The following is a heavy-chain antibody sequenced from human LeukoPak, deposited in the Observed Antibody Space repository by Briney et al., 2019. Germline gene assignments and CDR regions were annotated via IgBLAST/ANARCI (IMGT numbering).Heavy chain of an antibody. V-gene: IGHV3-7*01. CDR2: IKQGGYEK. Sequence: GGSLRLSCAASGFTFSGYWMSWVRQTPEKGLEWVANIKQGGYEKFYVDSVKGRFTISGDNAKNSLYLQMNSLRADDTAIYYCARDKIVGPTTLDYWGQGTLVTVSS. J-gene: IGHJ4*02. CDR3: ARDKIVGPTTLDY. D-gene: IGHD1-26*01. CDR1: GFTFSGYW.